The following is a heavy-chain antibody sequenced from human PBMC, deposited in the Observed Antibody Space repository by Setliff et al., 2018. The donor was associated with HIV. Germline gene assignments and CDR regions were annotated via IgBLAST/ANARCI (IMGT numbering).Heavy chain of an antibody. CDR2: ISYGGIT. J-gene: IGHJ6*03. V-gene: IGHV4-39*07. CDR3: ARAYDYSNYFHYYMDV. Sequence: PSETLSLTCTVSGVSTSSHDFWNWIRQPPGKGLEWIGAISYGGITYYNPSLTSRVTISVDTSKNQFSLKLTSLTAADTAVYYCARAYDYSNYFHYYMDVWGKGTTVTVSS. CDR1: GVSTSSHDF. D-gene: IGHD4-4*01.